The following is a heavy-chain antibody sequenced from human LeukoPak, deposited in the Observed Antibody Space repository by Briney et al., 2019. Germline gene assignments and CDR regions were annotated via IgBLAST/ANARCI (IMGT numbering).Heavy chain of an antibody. D-gene: IGHD2-2*01. CDR3: ARIVVVPAAINWFDP. J-gene: IGHJ5*02. Sequence: SETLSLTCAVYGGSFSGYYWSWIRQPPGKGLEWIGEINHSGSTNYNPSLKIRVTISVDTSKNQFSLKLSSVTAADTAVYYCARIVVVPAAINWFDPWGQGTLVTVSS. V-gene: IGHV4-34*01. CDR2: INHSGST. CDR1: GGSFSGYY.